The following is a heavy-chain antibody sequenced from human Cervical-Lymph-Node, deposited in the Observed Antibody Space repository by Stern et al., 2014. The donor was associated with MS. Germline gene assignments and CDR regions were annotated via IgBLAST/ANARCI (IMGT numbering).Heavy chain of an antibody. D-gene: IGHD3-16*02. CDR1: GYTFATSG. J-gene: IGHJ5*02. CDR2: INVQSGKT. V-gene: IGHV1-18*01. CDR3: ARNRSLWFDP. Sequence: QVQLVQSGPEVKTPGASVRLSCKASGYTFATSGILWVRQAPGQGLEWMGWINVQSGKTFYSQNFQGRLTLTTDTSTNTAYMELWSLRADDTAMYFCARNRSLWFDPWGQGTPVTVSS.